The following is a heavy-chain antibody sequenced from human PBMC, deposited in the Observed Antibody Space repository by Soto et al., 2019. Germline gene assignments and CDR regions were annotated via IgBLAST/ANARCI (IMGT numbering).Heavy chain of an antibody. V-gene: IGHV1-69*08. CDR1: GGTFSSYT. Sequence: QVQLVQSGAEVKKPGSSVKVSCKASGGTFSSYTISWVRQAPGQGLEWMGRIIPILDIENYAQKFQGRVTITADKSTSTAYMELSSLRSEDTAVYYCARDRDYYDSSGYSNYWGQGTLVTVSS. CDR3: ARDRDYYDSSGYSNY. J-gene: IGHJ4*02. D-gene: IGHD3-22*01. CDR2: IIPILDIE.